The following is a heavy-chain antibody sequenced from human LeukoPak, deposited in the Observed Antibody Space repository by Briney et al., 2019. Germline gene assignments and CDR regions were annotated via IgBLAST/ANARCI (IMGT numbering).Heavy chain of an antibody. J-gene: IGHJ4*02. D-gene: IGHD6-13*01. Sequence: ASVKVSCKASGGTFSSYAISWVRQAPGQGLEWMGRIIPILGIANYAQKFQGRVTMTRDTSTSTVYMELSSLRSEDTAVYYCARRMYLEGYSSSWYYFDYWGQGTLVTVSS. CDR3: ARRMYLEGYSSSWYYFDY. CDR1: GGTFSSYA. V-gene: IGHV1-69*04. CDR2: IIPILGIA.